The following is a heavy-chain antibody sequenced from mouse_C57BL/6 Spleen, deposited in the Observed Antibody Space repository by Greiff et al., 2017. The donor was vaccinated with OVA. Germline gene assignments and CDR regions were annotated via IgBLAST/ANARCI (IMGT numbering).Heavy chain of an antibody. CDR3: ARSRTGRSYFDY. J-gene: IGHJ2*01. CDR2: IDPSDSYT. Sequence: QVQLQQPGAELVRPGTSVKLSCKASGYTFTSYCMHWVKQRPGQGLEWIGVIDPSDSYTNYNQKFKGKATLTVDTSSSTAYMQLSSLTSEDSAVYDCARSRTGRSYFDYWGQGTTLTVSS. V-gene: IGHV1-59*01. CDR1: GYTFTSYC.